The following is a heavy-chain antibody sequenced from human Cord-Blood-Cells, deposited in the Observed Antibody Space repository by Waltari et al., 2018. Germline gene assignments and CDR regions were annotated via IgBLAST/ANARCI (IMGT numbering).Heavy chain of an antibody. D-gene: IGHD3-10*01. V-gene: IGHV3-21*01. CDR1: GFTFSSYS. CDR2: ISSSRSYI. J-gene: IGHJ3*02. Sequence: EVQLVESGGGLVKPGGSLRLSCAASGFTFSSYSMNRVRQAPGNGMRWYSTISSSRSYIYYADSVKGRFTITRDNAKNSLYLQMNSLRAEDTAVYYCARSGYFGDAFDIWGQGTMVTVSS. CDR3: ARSGYFGDAFDI.